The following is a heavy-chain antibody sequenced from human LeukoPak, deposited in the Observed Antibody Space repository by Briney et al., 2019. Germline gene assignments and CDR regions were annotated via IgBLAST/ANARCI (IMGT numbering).Heavy chain of an antibody. CDR2: IYTSGST. CDR3: TRDGPRSSGYPDN. J-gene: IGHJ4*02. Sequence: SQTLSLTCTVSGGSISSGSYYWSWIRQPAGKGLEWIGRIYTSGSTYYNPSLKSRVTISVDTSKNQFSLKLSSVTAADTAVYYCTRDGPRSSGYPDNWGQGTLVTVSS. CDR1: GGSISSGSYY. D-gene: IGHD3-22*01. V-gene: IGHV4-61*02.